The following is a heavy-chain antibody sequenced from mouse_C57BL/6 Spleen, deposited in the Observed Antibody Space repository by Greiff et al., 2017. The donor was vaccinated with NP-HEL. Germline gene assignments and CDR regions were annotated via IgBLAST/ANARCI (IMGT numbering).Heavy chain of an antibody. CDR2: IYPGDGDT. J-gene: IGHJ2*01. V-gene: IGHV1-80*01. Sequence: LVESGAELVKPGASVKISCKASGYAFSSYWMNWVKQRPGKGLEWIGQIYPGDGDTNYNGKFKGKATLTADKSSSTAYMQLSSLTSEDSAVYFCARSSYDAFDYWGQGTTLTVSS. D-gene: IGHD2-3*01. CDR1: GYAFSSYW. CDR3: ARSSYDAFDY.